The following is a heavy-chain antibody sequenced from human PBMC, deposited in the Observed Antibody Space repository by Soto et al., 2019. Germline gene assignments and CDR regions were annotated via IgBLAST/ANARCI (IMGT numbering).Heavy chain of an antibody. J-gene: IGHJ4*01. CDR3: ARDPSPYTSGWYGIDF. V-gene: IGHV3-30-3*01. CDR1: GFMFSAYA. Sequence: GGSLRLSCTASGFMFSAYAMLWVRQAPGKGLEWVAAMSYDGTNKYYADSLKGRFTISRDNSKNTLFLQMSSLTADDSAVYCCARDPSPYTSGWYGIDFWGLGTLVTVSS. CDR2: MSYDGTNK. D-gene: IGHD6-19*01.